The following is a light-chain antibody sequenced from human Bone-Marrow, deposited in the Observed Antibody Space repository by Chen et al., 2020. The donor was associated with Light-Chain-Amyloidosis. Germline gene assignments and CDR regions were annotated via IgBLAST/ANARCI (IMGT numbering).Light chain of an antibody. J-gene: IGLJ3*02. V-gene: IGLV3-21*02. CDR1: NIGSTS. Sequence: SYVLTQPSSVSVAPGQTATIACGGNNIGSTSVHWYQQTPGQAPLLVVYDDSDRPSGIPGRLSGANSRNTATLTISRVEAEDEADYYCQVWDRSSDRPVFGGGTKLTVL. CDR3: QVWDRSSDRPV. CDR2: DDS.